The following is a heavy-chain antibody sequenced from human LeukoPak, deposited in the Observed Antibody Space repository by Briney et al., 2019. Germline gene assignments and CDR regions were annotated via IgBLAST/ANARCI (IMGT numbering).Heavy chain of an antibody. V-gene: IGHV3-74*01. D-gene: IGHD2-15*01. CDR3: ARDSAATEGDFDY. CDR2: INTDGSRT. J-gene: IGHJ4*02. CDR1: GFTFSSYW. Sequence: PGGSLRLSCAASGFTFSSYWMHWVRQAPGKGLVWVSRINTDGSRTSYADSVKGRFTISRDNAKNTLHLQMNSLRAEDTAVYYCARDSAATEGDFDYWGQGTLVTVSS.